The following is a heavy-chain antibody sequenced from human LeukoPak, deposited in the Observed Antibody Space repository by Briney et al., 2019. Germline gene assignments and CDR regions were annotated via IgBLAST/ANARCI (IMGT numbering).Heavy chain of an antibody. CDR1: AGSINPYY. CDR2: IYASGTT. J-gene: IGHJ4*02. Sequence: SETLSLTCTVSAGSINPYYWSWIRQSAEKGLQWIGRIYASGTTKYNPSLQSRVAMSVDMSKNQFSLNLASVTAADTAVYFCARDQGYSYGQTHYFDFWGQGILVTVSS. CDR3: ARDQGYSYGQTHYFDF. V-gene: IGHV4-4*07. D-gene: IGHD5-18*01.